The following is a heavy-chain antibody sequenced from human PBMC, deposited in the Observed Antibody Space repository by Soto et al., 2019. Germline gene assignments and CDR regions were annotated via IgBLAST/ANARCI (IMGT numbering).Heavy chain of an antibody. CDR1: GFTFSSYG. CDR2: IWYDGSNK. Sequence: GGSLRLSCAASGFTFSSYGMHWVRQAPGKGLEWVAVIWYDGSNKYYADSVKGRFTISRDNSKNTLYLQMNSLRAEDTAVYYCARGYDSSGYYYYYYYGMDVWGQGTTVTVSS. V-gene: IGHV3-33*01. D-gene: IGHD3-22*01. J-gene: IGHJ6*02. CDR3: ARGYDSSGYYYYYYYGMDV.